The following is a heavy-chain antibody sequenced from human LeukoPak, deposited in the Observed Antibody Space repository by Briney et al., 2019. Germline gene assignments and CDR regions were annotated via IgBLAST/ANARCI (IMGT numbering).Heavy chain of an antibody. CDR2: IYYSGST. V-gene: IGHV4-31*03. CDR3: ARCMAYYYDSSGMINYFDY. J-gene: IGHJ4*02. CDR1: GGSISSGGYY. Sequence: SSETLSLTCTVSGGSISSGGYYWSWIRQHPGKGLEWIGYIYYSGSTYYNPSLKSRVTISVDTSKNQFPLKLSSVTAADTAVYYCARCMAYYYDSSGMINYFDYWGQGTLVTVSS. D-gene: IGHD3-22*01.